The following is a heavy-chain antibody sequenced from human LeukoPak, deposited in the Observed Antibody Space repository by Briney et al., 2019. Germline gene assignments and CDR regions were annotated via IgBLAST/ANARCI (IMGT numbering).Heavy chain of an antibody. CDR1: GFTFTSYA. CDR3: AKGVDGWFAREYFQN. V-gene: IGHV3-23*01. J-gene: IGHJ1*01. Sequence: PGGSLRLSCAASGFTFTSYAMSWVRQAPGKGLEWVSVISGSGGTTYYADSVKGRFTISRDNYKNTLYLQMNSLRAEDTAVYYCAKGVDGWFAREYFQNWGQGTLVTVSS. D-gene: IGHD3-10*01. CDR2: ISGSGGTT.